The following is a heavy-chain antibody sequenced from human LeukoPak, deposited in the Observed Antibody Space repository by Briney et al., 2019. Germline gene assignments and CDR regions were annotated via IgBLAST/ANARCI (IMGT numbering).Heavy chain of an antibody. CDR1: GYTFTSYG. Sequence: ASVKVSCKASGYTFTSYGISWVRQAPGQGLEWMGWINTNTGNPTYAQGFTGRFVFSLDTSVSTAYLQISSLKAEDTAVYYCAREHQKEAYCGGDCLSENWFDPWGQGTLVTVSS. V-gene: IGHV7-4-1*02. D-gene: IGHD2-21*02. CDR2: INTNTGNP. J-gene: IGHJ5*02. CDR3: AREHQKEAYCGGDCLSENWFDP.